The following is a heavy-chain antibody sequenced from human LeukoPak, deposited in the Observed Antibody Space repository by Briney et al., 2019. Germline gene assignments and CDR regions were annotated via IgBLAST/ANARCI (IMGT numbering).Heavy chain of an antibody. CDR1: GFTFRNYD. D-gene: IGHD5-24*01. CDR2: IGIADDT. CDR3: ARGDGYNLLNY. J-gene: IGHJ4*02. Sequence: GGSLRLSCAASGFTFRNYDMHWVRQFPGRGLEWVSAIGIADDTHYPDSVKGRFTISRENAKNTLYLQMNSLRAEDTAVYYCARGDGYNLLNYWGQGTLVTVSS. V-gene: IGHV3-13*01.